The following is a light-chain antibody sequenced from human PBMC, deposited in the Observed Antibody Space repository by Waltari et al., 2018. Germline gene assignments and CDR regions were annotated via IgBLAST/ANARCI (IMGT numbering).Light chain of an antibody. J-gene: IGLJ2*01. V-gene: IGLV2-23*01. CDR2: EAS. CDR1: SSAVGSYNL. CDR3: SSYAGNCNLVV. Sequence: QCALTQPAPVSGSPGQSITISCTGTSSAVGSYNLVPWYQQHPCKAPNLMIYEASKRPSGVSNRFSGSKSGNTASLTISGLQAEDEADYYCSSYAGNCNLVVFGGGTKLTVL.